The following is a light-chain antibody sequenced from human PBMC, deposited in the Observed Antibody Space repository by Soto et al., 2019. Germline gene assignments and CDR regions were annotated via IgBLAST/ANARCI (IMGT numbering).Light chain of an antibody. J-gene: IGKJ4*01. CDR2: GAS. V-gene: IGKV3-15*01. CDR3: QQYDNWPLT. Sequence: DIVMTQSPATLPVSPGERATLSCRASQSVSSNLAWYQQKPGQAPRFLIYGASTRATGIPARFSGSGSGTEFTLTISSLQYEDSDVYYCQQYDNWPLTLGGGTKVDIK. CDR1: QSVSSN.